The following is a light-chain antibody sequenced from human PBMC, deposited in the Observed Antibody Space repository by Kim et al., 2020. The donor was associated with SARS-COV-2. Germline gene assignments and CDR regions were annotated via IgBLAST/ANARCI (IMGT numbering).Light chain of an antibody. J-gene: IGLJ3*02. CDR1: RSNIGNNP. CDR2: DND. Sequence: QSVLTQPPSVSVAPGHKVTISCSGSRSNIGNNPVSWYQQFPGTAPRLITYDNDKRPSGIPDRFSSSKSGTSATLGITGLRTGDEADYYCATWDSSLSVGVFGGGTKVTVL. CDR3: ATWDSSLSVGV. V-gene: IGLV1-51*01.